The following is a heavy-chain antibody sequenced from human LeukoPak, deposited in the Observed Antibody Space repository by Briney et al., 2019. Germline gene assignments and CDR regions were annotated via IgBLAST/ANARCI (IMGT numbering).Heavy chain of an antibody. J-gene: IGHJ6*03. Sequence: SETLSLTCTVSGGSISSSSYYWGSIRQPPGKGLEWIGSIYYSGSTYYNPSLKSRVTISVDTSKDQFSLKLSSVTAADTAVYYCARSGLRRSSIWKLVDYYYYYMAVWVKGTTVTATS. D-gene: IGHD6-13*01. V-gene: IGHV4-39*01. CDR3: ARSGLRRSSIWKLVDYYYYYMAV. CDR1: GGSISSSSYY. CDR2: IYYSGST.